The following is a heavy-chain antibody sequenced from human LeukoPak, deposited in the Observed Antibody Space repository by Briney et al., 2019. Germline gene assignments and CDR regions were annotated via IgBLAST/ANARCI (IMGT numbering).Heavy chain of an antibody. CDR1: GFTFSSYW. D-gene: IGHD3-22*01. CDR2: IHSDGSST. V-gene: IGHV3-74*01. CDR3: ARSGWPYYFDY. J-gene: IGHJ4*02. Sequence: GGSLRLSCAASGFTFSSYWMHWVRQAPGKGLVWVSRIHSDGSSTSYADSVRGRFTISRDDAKSTLYLQINSLRAEDTAVYYCARSGWPYYFDYWGQGTLVTVSS.